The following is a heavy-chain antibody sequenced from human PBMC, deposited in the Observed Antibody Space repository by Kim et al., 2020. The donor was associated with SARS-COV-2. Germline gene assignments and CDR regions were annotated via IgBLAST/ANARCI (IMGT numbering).Heavy chain of an antibody. CDR1: GGSISSYY. Sequence: SETLSLTCTVSGGSISSYYWSWIRQPPGKGLEWIGYIYYSGSTNYNPSLKSRVTISVDTSKNQFSLKLSSVTAADTAVYYCARTLDYYDSSGYYYYYYSMDVWGQGTTVTVSS. CDR3: ARTLDYYDSSGYYYYYYSMDV. V-gene: IGHV4-59*01. CDR2: IYYSGST. D-gene: IGHD3-22*01. J-gene: IGHJ6*02.